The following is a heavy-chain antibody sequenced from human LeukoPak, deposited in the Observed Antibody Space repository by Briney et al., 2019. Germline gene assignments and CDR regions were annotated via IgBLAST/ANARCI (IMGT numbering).Heavy chain of an antibody. CDR3: ARVTGYMVEDFFDY. CDR1: GYTFTAYG. D-gene: IGHD3-9*01. Sequence: GASVIVSCKASGYTFTAYGFTWVRQAPGQGLEWMGWISANSGNTNYAQKLQGRVTMTTDTSTSTAYMELRSLRSDDTAVYYCARVTGYMVEDFFDYWGQGTLVTVSS. J-gene: IGHJ4*02. CDR2: ISANSGNT. V-gene: IGHV1-18*01.